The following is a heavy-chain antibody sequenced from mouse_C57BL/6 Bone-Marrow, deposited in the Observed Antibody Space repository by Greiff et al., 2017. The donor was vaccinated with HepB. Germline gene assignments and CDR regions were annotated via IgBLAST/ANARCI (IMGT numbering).Heavy chain of an antibody. J-gene: IGHJ4*01. D-gene: IGHD2-4*01. CDR2: IYPGSGST. Sequence: QVQLQQPGAELVKPGASVKMSCKASGYTFTSYWITWVKQRPGQGLEWIGDIYPGSGSTNYHEKFKSKATLTVDTSSSTAYMQRSSLTSEDSAVYYCASYDYDYYAMDYWGQGTSVTVSS. CDR3: ASYDYDYYAMDY. V-gene: IGHV1-55*01. CDR1: GYTFTSYW.